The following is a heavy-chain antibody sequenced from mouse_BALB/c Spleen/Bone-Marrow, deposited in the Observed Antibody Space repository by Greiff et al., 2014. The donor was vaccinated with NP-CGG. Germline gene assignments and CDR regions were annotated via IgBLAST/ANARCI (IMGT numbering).Heavy chain of an antibody. CDR3: ARDYGNYVRFAY. J-gene: IGHJ3*01. V-gene: IGHV7-3*02. Sequence: EVHLVESGGGLVQPGGSLRLSCATSGFTFTDYYMSWVRLPPGKALEWLGFIRNKANGYTTEYSASVKGRFTISRDNSQSILYPQMNTLRAEDSATYYCARDYGNYVRFAYWGQGTLVTVSA. D-gene: IGHD2-1*01. CDR2: IRNKANGYTT. CDR1: GFTFTDYY.